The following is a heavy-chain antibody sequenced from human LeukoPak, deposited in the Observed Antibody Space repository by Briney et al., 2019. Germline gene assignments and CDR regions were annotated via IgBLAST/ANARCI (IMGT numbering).Heavy chain of an antibody. J-gene: IGHJ6*02. D-gene: IGHD1-7*01. CDR2: IYYSGST. V-gene: IGHV4-39*01. CDR1: GGSISSSIYY. CDR3: ARQGPRLGIAGTHSYYHYAMDV. Sequence: ASETLSLTCTVSGGSISSSIYYWGWIRQPPGKGLEWIGSIYYSGSTYYNPSLKSRVAISVDTSKNQFSLKLSSVTAADTAVYYCARQGPRLGIAGTHSYYHYAMDVWGQGTTVTVSS.